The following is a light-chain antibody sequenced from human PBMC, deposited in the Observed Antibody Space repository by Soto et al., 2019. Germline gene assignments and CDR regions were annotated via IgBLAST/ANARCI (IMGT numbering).Light chain of an antibody. J-gene: IGKJ1*01. CDR1: QSVSSD. CDR3: QQFNSWPPWA. Sequence: EIVMTQSPATRSVSPGERATLFCRASQSVSSDLAWYQQKPGQPPRLLIYGASTRATGVPARFIGRGSGTDFPLTINSLQSEDLSVYYCQQFNSWPPWAFGQGTKVEI. CDR2: GAS. V-gene: IGKV3-15*01.